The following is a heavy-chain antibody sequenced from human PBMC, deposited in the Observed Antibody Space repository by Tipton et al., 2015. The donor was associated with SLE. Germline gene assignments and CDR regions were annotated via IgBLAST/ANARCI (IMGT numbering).Heavy chain of an antibody. CDR1: GYSISSGYY. Sequence: TLSLTCAVSGYSISSGYYWGWIRQPPGKGLGWIGSIYYSGSTNYKPSLKSRVTMSVDTSKNQFSLNLTSVTAADTSVYYCARPAGGADAFDIWGQGTMVTVSS. J-gene: IGHJ3*02. CDR3: ARPAGGADAFDI. V-gene: IGHV4-38-2*01. CDR2: IYYSGST. D-gene: IGHD2-8*02.